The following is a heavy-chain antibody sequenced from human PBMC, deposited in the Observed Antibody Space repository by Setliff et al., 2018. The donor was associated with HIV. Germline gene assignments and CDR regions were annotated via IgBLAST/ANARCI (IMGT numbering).Heavy chain of an antibody. J-gene: IGHJ6*02. D-gene: IGHD3-3*01. CDR2: VYYRGST. Sequence: SETLSLTCDVSGDLIRSSYYYWAWIRQSPGRGLEWIGSVYYRGSTYYNPSLKSRVTISVDTSKNQFSLKLNSVTAADTAVYYCARQRVTSSGYYYDGMDVWGQGTTVTVSS. CDR1: GDLIRSSYYY. CDR3: ARQRVTSSGYYYDGMDV. V-gene: IGHV4-39*01.